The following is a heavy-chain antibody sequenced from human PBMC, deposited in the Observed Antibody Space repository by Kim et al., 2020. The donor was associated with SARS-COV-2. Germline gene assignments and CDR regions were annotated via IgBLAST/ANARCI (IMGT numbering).Heavy chain of an antibody. Sequence: GGSLRLSCAASGFTFSSYAMSWVRQAPGKGLEWVSAISGSGGSTYYADSVKGRFTISRDNSKNTLYLQMNSLRAEDTAVYYCAKDQLGMPMIVVVISDAFDIWGQGTMVTVSS. CDR2: ISGSGGST. CDR1: GFTFSSYA. V-gene: IGHV3-23*01. CDR3: AKDQLGMPMIVVVISDAFDI. J-gene: IGHJ3*02. D-gene: IGHD3-22*01.